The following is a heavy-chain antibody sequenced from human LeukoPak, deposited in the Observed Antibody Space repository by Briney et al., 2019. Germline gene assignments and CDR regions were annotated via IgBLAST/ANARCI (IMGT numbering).Heavy chain of an antibody. J-gene: IGHJ4*02. V-gene: IGHV3-74*01. D-gene: IGHD3-22*01. Sequence: SGGSLRLSCAASGFTFSNYWMHWVRQAPGKGLVWVSRINSDGSNTNYADSVEGRFTISRDNSKNALYLQMNSLRAEDTAVYYCAKAPYYYDGSGYPRAFDYWGQGTLVTVSS. CDR1: GFTFSNYW. CDR2: INSDGSNT. CDR3: AKAPYYYDGSGYPRAFDY.